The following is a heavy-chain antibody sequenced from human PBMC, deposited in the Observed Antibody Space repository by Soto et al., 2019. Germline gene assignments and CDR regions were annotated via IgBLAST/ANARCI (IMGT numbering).Heavy chain of an antibody. CDR1: GLTFSNHW. D-gene: IGHD6-19*01. Sequence: GSLGLSCSAPGLTFSNHWMHWVRQAPGKGLEWVSRINSDGSTTTYADSVKGRFTIFRHNAKNTLYLQLNSLRAEYTALYYCTRGYSRGPDYWGQGTLVPVSS. V-gene: IGHV3-74*01. J-gene: IGHJ4*02. CDR3: TRGYSRGPDY. CDR2: INSDGSTT.